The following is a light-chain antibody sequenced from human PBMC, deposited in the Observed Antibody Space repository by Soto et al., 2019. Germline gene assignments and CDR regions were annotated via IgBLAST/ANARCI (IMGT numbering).Light chain of an antibody. CDR1: SGHTSYA. V-gene: IGLV4-69*01. Sequence: QPVLTQSPSASASLGASVKLTCTLNSGHTSYAITWHQQQPEKGPRYLMKLNSNGSHSKGDGIPDRFSGSSSGAERYLTISSLQSEDEADYYCQPWGTGIHAVFGGGTKLTVL. J-gene: IGLJ2*01. CDR3: QPWGTGIHAV. CDR2: LNSNGSH.